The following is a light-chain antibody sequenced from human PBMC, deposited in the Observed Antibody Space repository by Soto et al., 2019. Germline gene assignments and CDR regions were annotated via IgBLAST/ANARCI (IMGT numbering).Light chain of an antibody. J-gene: IGKJ1*01. Sequence: CRASLSVSRNLAWYQQKPGQAPRLLIFDASTRATGIPARFSGSGSGTEFTLTISSLQTEDFAVYYCQHYNAWPRTFGQGTKVDIK. CDR1: LSVSRN. V-gene: IGKV3-15*01. CDR3: QHYNAWPRT. CDR2: DAS.